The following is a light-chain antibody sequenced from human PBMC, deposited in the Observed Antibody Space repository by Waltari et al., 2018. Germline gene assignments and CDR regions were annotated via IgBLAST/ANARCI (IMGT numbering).Light chain of an antibody. CDR3: QAWDRGYARV. CDR2: QDT. V-gene: IGLV3-1*01. CDR1: KLGDKY. Sequence: SYELTQPNSVSVAPGQTASISCSGDKLGDKYACWYQQKPGQSPVLGIHQDTKRPSGIPERFSGSNSGNTTTPTISGTQAIDEADYYCQAWDRGYARVFGGGTKLTVL. J-gene: IGLJ2*01.